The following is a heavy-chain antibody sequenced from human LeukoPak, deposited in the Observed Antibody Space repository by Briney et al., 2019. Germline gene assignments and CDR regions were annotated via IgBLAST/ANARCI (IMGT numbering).Heavy chain of an antibody. V-gene: IGHV3-53*01. D-gene: IGHD6-13*01. CDR3: ARDGYSSSVGY. CDR2: IYSGGST. Sequence: GGSLRLSCAASGFTVSSNYMSWVRQAPGKGLEWVSVIYSGGSTYYADSVKGRFTISRDNSKNTLYLQMNSLRAEDTAVYYCARDGYSSSVGYWGQGTLVTVSS. J-gene: IGHJ4*02. CDR1: GFTVSSNY.